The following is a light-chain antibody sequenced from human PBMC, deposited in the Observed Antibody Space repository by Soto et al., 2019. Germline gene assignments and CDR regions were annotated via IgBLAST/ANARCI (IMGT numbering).Light chain of an antibody. Sequence: PGERATLAFSASQSGRDMYLAWYQQKPGQPPRLLIYGVSSRAYGIPDRFSGSGSGTDFTLTISRLEPEDFAVYYCQHYGYPQWTFGQGTKVDIK. V-gene: IGKV3-20*01. CDR1: QSGRDMY. J-gene: IGKJ1*01. CDR2: GVS. CDR3: QHYGYPQWT.